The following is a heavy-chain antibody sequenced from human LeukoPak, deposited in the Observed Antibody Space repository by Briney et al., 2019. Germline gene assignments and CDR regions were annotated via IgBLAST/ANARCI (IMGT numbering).Heavy chain of an antibody. CDR2: IIPIFGTA. CDR1: GGTFSSYA. J-gene: IGHJ6*02. Sequence: SVKVSCKASGGTFSSYAISWVRQAPGQGLEWMGGIIPIFGTANYARKFQGRVTITADESTSTAYMELSSLRAEDTAVYYCARGYCSGGSCYRQDTYYYYGMDVWGQGTTVTVSS. CDR3: ARGYCSGGSCYRQDTYYYYGMDV. D-gene: IGHD2-15*01. V-gene: IGHV1-69*13.